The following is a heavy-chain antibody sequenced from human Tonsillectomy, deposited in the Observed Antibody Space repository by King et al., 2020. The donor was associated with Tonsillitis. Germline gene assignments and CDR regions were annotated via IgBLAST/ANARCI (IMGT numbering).Heavy chain of an antibody. CDR3: ASDTTRRFDY. J-gene: IGHJ4*02. CDR1: GFTFSDYE. D-gene: IGHD1-26*01. Sequence: QLVQSGGGLVQPGGSLRISCAASGFTFSDYEMNWVRQAPGKGLEWVSFISSSGYTTHYAASVKGRFTISRVNAKNSVFLQMNNLRPEDTAVYYCASDTTRRFDYWDQGTLVTVSS. V-gene: IGHV3-48*03. CDR2: ISSSGYTT.